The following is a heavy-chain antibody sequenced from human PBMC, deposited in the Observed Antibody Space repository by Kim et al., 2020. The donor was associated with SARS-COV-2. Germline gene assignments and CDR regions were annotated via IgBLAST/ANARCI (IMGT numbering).Heavy chain of an antibody. CDR1: GGSFSGYY. J-gene: IGHJ5*02. CDR3: ARAGPTMNNWFDP. Sequence: SETLSLTCAVYGGSFSGYYWSWIRQPPGKGLEWIGEINHSGSTNYNPSLKSRVTISVDTSKNQFSLKLSSVTAADTAVYYCARAGPTMNNWFDPWGQGTLVTVSS. V-gene: IGHV4-34*01. CDR2: INHSGST.